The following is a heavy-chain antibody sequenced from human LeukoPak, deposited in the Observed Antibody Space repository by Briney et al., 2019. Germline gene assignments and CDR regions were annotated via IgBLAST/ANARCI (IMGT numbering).Heavy chain of an antibody. Sequence: SQTLSLTCTVSGDSITSGTFYWSWIRQPAGKGLEWIGRIYGSGSTNYSPSLKSRVTISVDTSKNQFSLKLSSVTAADTAVYYCARDATLDIVVVPAARQWYMDVWGKGTTVTVSS. D-gene: IGHD2-2*01. J-gene: IGHJ6*03. CDR2: IYGSGST. V-gene: IGHV4-61*02. CDR3: ARDATLDIVVVPAARQWYMDV. CDR1: GDSITSGTFY.